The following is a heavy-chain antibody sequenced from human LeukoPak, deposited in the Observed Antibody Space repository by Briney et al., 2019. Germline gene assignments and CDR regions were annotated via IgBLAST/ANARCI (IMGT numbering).Heavy chain of an antibody. V-gene: IGHV3-33*03. D-gene: IGHD3-22*01. CDR3: VSGSDTSGYYFY. CDR2: IWPDGSEK. CDR1: GLTFSTSG. J-gene: IGHJ4*02. Sequence: GRSLRLSCAASGLTFSTSGMNWVRQAPGKGLEWVAVIWPDGSEKRYADSVKGRFTISRDNSKSTLYLQMNSLRAEDTAVYYCVSGSDTSGYYFYWGQGTLVTVSS.